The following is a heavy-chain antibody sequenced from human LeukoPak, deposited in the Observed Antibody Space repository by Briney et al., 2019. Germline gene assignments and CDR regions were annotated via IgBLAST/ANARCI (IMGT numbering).Heavy chain of an antibody. CDR3: ACLFSGETYHSAYFDY. CDR1: GGSISSYY. D-gene: IGHD2-2*01. V-gene: IGHV4-59*08. Sequence: SETLSLTCTVSGGSISSYYWSWIRQPPGKGLEWIGYIYYSGSTNYNPSLKSRVTISVDTSKNQFSLKLSSVTAADTAVHYCACLFSGETYHSAYFDYWGQGTLVTVSS. J-gene: IGHJ4*02. CDR2: IYYSGST.